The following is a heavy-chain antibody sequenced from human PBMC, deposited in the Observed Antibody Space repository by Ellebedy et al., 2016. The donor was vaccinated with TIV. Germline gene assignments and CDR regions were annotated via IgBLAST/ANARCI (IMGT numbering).Heavy chain of an antibody. J-gene: IGHJ4*02. Sequence: SWIRQHPGKGLEWIGYIYYSGSTYYNPSLKSRVTISVDTSKNQFSLKLSSVTAADTAVYYCAREYVACSSTSCSDRSIDYWGQGTLVTVSS. V-gene: IGHV4-31*02. CDR2: IYYSGST. CDR3: AREYVACSSTSCSDRSIDY. D-gene: IGHD2-2*01.